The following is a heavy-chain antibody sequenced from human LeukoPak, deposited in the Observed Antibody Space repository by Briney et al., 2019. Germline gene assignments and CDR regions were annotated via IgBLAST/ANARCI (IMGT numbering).Heavy chain of an antibody. V-gene: IGHV3-23*01. CDR2: ISDSGAST. CDR1: GFRFSTYA. J-gene: IGHJ4*02. Sequence: GGSLRLSCAASGFRFSTYAMNWVRPAPGTGLEWVSSISDSGASTFYSDSLKGRFTISRDNSKNTLYLQMNRLSAADTALYYCAKASDSTARAGPTHWGQGTLVTISS. D-gene: IGHD1-7*01. CDR3: AKASDSTARAGPTH.